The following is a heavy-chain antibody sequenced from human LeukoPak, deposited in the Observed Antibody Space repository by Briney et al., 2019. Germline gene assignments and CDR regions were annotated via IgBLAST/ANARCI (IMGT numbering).Heavy chain of an antibody. CDR3: ARGSRITGTTDAFDI. V-gene: IGHV1-8*01. CDR2: MNPNSGNT. CDR1: GYTFTSYD. D-gene: IGHD1-20*01. Sequence: GASVEVSCKASGYTFTSYDINWVRQATGQGLEWMGWMNPNSGNTGYAQKFQGRVTMTRNTSISTAYMELSSLRSEDTAVYYCARGSRITGTTDAFDIWGQGTMVTVSS. J-gene: IGHJ3*02.